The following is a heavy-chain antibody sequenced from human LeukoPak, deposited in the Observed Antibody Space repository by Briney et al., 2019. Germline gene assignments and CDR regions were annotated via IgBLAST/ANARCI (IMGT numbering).Heavy chain of an antibody. Sequence: GGSLRLSCAASGFTFSSYSMNWVRQAPGKGLEWVSSISSSSSYIYYADSVKGRFTISRDNAKNSLYLQMNSLRAEDTAVYYCARDQKDILTGYSFSDYWGQGTLVTVSS. J-gene: IGHJ4*02. CDR3: ARDQKDILTGYSFSDY. D-gene: IGHD3-9*01. CDR2: ISSSSSYI. CDR1: GFTFSSYS. V-gene: IGHV3-21*04.